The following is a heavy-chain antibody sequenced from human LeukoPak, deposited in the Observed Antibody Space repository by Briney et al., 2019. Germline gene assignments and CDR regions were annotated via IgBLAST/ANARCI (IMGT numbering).Heavy chain of an antibody. CDR1: GYSFSNYW. J-gene: IGHJ4*02. Sequence: GESLKISCKGSGYSFSNYWIGWVRQMPGKGLEWVGIILPGNSDTRYSPSFQGQVTMSADKSISTAYLQWSSLKAADTAMYYCARRYYDILTDPNYFDSWGQGTLVTVSS. V-gene: IGHV5-51*01. D-gene: IGHD3-9*01. CDR2: ILPGNSDT. CDR3: ARRYYDILTDPNYFDS.